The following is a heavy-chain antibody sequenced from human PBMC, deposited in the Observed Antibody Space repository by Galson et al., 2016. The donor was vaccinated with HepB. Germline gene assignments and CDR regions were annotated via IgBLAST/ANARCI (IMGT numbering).Heavy chain of an antibody. J-gene: IGHJ2*01. D-gene: IGHD6-19*01. CDR1: GYSFTSYW. CDR2: VYPGDSDT. Sequence: QSGAEVKKPGESLKISCKGSGYSFTSYWIGWVRQMPGKGLEWMGIVYPGDSDTRYSPSFQGQVTISADKSISTAYVQWSSLKASDTAMYYCARRYRREGAGISSWFFDLWGRGTLVTVSS. V-gene: IGHV5-51*01. CDR3: ARRYRREGAGISSWFFDL.